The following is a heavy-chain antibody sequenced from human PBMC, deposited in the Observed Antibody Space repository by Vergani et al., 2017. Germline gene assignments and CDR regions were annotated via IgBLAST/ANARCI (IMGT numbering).Heavy chain of an antibody. CDR3: AREKAQWLPPKTYMDV. J-gene: IGHJ6*02. CDR1: GFTFSSYG. V-gene: IGHV3-30*19. CDR2: IWYDGSNK. Sequence: QVQLVESGGGVVQPGRSLRLSCAASGFTFSSYGMHWVRQAPGKGLEWVAVIWYDGSNKYYADSVKGRFTISRDNSKNTLYLQMNSLRAEDPAVYYCAREKAQWLPPKTYMDVWGQGTTVTVSS. D-gene: IGHD6-19*01.